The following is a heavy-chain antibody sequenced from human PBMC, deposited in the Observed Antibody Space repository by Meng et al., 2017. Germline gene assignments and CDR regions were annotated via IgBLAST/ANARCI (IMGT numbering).Heavy chain of an antibody. V-gene: IGHV6-1*01. J-gene: IGHJ4*02. CDR3: ARGVVYAISYFDY. D-gene: IGHD2-8*02. CDR2: TYYRSKWYN. Sequence: QLQLKQLGPVMEQPSQPIPPTSAICWDSASSNSAVWNWIRQSPSRGLEWLGRTYYRSKWYNDYAVSVKSRITINPDTSKNQFSLQLNSVTPEDTAVYYCARGVVYAISYFDYWGQGTLVTVSS. CDR1: WDSASSNSAV.